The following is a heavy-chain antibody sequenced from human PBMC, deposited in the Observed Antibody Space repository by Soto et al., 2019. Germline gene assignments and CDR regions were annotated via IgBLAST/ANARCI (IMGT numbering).Heavy chain of an antibody. CDR1: GFTFSSYA. Sequence: GGSLRLSCAASGFTFSSYAMSWVRQAPGKGLEWVSAISGSGGSTYYADSVKGRFTISRDNSKNTLYLQMNSLRAEDTAVYYCAKDGDLGIAVAGTWKGLAGFYFDYWGQGTLVTVSS. D-gene: IGHD6-19*01. CDR3: AKDGDLGIAVAGTWKGLAGFYFDY. V-gene: IGHV3-23*01. J-gene: IGHJ4*02. CDR2: ISGSGGST.